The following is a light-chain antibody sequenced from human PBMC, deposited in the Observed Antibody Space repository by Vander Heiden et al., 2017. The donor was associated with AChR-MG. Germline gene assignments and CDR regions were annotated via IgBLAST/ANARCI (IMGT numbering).Light chain of an antibody. J-gene: IGKJ5*01. V-gene: IGKV3-15*01. CDR2: GAS. CDR3: QQDNNSHQ. CDR1: QSVSSN. Sequence: EIVMTQSPATLSVSPGERATLSCRASQSVSSNLAWYQQKPGQAPRLLIYGASTRATGIPARFSGSGSGTEFTLTISSLQSEDFAVYYWQQDNNSHQFGQGTRLEIK.